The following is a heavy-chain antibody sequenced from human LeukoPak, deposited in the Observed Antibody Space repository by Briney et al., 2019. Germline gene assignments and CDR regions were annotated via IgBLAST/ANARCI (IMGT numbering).Heavy chain of an antibody. Sequence: ASETLSLTCTVSGGSISSYYWSWIRQPPGKGLEWIGYIYYSGSTSYNPSLKSRVTISVDTSKNQFSLKLSSVTAADTAVYYCARVPLDIVVVPAAIIGHYYYMDVWGKGTTVTVSS. CDR3: ARVPLDIVVVPAAIIGHYYYMDV. D-gene: IGHD2-2*02. CDR1: GGSISSYY. CDR2: IYYSGST. V-gene: IGHV4-59*01. J-gene: IGHJ6*03.